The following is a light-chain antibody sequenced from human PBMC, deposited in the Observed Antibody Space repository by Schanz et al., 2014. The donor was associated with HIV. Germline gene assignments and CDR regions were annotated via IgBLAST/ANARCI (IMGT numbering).Light chain of an antibody. CDR2: DVN. V-gene: IGLV2-23*02. J-gene: IGLJ3*02. Sequence: QSALTQPASVSGSPGQSITISCTGTSSDVGSYNLVSWYQQNPGKAPNLIIYDVNKRPSGVPDRFSGSKSGNTASLTVSGLQAEDEADYYCSSYAGTNNFWVFGGGTKLTVL. CDR3: SSYAGTNNFWV. CDR1: SSDVGSYNL.